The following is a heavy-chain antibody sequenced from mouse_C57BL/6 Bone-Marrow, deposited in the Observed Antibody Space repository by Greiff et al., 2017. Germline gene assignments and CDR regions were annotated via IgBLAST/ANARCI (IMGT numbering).Heavy chain of an antibody. D-gene: IGHD1-1*01. J-gene: IGHJ4*01. CDR1: GFTFSDYY. Sequence: DVKLVESEGGLVQPGSSMKLSCTASGFTFSDYYMAWVRQVPEKGLEWVANINYDGSSTYYLDSLKSRFIISRVNAKNILYLQMSSLKSEDTATYYCARDRGITTVVDYYAMDYWGQGTSVTVSS. CDR3: ARDRGITTVVDYYAMDY. CDR2: INYDGSST. V-gene: IGHV5-16*01.